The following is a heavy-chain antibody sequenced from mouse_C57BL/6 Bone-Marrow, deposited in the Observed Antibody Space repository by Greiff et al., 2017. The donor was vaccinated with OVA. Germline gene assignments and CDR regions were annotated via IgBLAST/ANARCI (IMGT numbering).Heavy chain of an antibody. V-gene: IGHV1-62-2*01. CDR3: ARHEVPYDYDGAWFAY. CDR2: FYPGSGSI. D-gene: IGHD2-4*01. CDR1: GYTFTEYT. J-gene: IGHJ3*01. Sequence: VQLQQSGAELVKPGASVKLSCKASGYTFTEYTIHWVKQRSGQGLEWIGWFYPGSGSIKYNEKFKDKATLTADKSSSTVYMGLSRLTSEDSAVYFCARHEVPYDYDGAWFAYWGQGTLVTVSA.